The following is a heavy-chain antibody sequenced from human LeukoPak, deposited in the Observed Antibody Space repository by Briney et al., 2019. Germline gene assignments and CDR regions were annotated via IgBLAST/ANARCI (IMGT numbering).Heavy chain of an antibody. D-gene: IGHD6-13*01. J-gene: IGHJ3*02. CDR2: IYYSGST. Sequence: PSETLSLTCTVSGGSISSYYWSWIRLPPGKGLEWIGYIYYSGSTNYNPSLKSRVTISVDTSKNQFSLRLSSVTAADTAVYYCARGFSSTSWVFDAFDIWGQGTMVTVSS. CDR3: ARGFSSTSWVFDAFDI. CDR1: GGSISSYY. V-gene: IGHV4-59*01.